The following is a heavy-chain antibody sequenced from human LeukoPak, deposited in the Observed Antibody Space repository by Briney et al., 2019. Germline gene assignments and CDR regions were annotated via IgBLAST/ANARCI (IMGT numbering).Heavy chain of an antibody. Sequence: GGSLRLSCAVSGFTFRTYWMHWVRQVPGEGLVWVSRINEDGSITNYADSVKGRFSISGDNAKNTLYLQMNSLRAEDTAVYYCGRDLGGRSGYWGQGTPVTVSS. J-gene: IGHJ4*02. CDR2: INEDGSIT. CDR3: GRDLGGRSGY. V-gene: IGHV3-74*01. D-gene: IGHD1-26*01. CDR1: GFTFRTYW.